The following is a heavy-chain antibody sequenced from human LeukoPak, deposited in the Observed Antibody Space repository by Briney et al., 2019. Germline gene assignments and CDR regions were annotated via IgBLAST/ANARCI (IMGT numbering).Heavy chain of an antibody. Sequence: GGSLRHSCAASGFTFSGSAMHWVRQASGKGLELVGRIKSKTDGGTTDYAAPVKGRFTISRDDSKNTLYLQMNSLKTEDTAVYYCTRATGYYYDSSGYYFDYWGQGTLVTVSS. CDR3: TRATGYYYDSSGYYFDY. D-gene: IGHD3-22*01. CDR2: IKSKTDGGTT. CDR1: GFTFSGSA. J-gene: IGHJ4*02. V-gene: IGHV3-15*01.